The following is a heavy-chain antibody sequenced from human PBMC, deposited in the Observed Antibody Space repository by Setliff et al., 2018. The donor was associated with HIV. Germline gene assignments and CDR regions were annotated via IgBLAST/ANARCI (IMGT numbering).Heavy chain of an antibody. D-gene: IGHD3-16*01. J-gene: IGHJ4*02. CDR1: GFTFSSYS. CDR2: ISSSSSAK. Sequence: GGSLRLSCAASGFTFSSYSMNWVRQAPGKGLEWVSYISSSSSAKYYVDSVKGRFTISRDNAKNSLYLQMNSLGGEDTAVYYCVRDWHSSAWGKVGDYWGQGTLVTVSS. V-gene: IGHV3-48*04. CDR3: VRDWHSSAWGKVGDY.